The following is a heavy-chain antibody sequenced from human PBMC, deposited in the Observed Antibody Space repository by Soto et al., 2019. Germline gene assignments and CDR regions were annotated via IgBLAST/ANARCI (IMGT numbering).Heavy chain of an antibody. CDR3: ARDYCSGGSCLYL. CDR2: IWYDGSNK. CDR1: GFTFSSYG. D-gene: IGHD2-15*01. J-gene: IGHJ4*02. Sequence: QVQLVESGGGVVQPGRSLRLSCAASGFTFSSYGMHWVRQAPGKGLEWVAVIWYDGSNKYYADSVKGRFTISRDNSKNTLYLQMNSLRAEDTAVYYCARDYCSGGSCLYLWGQGTLVTVSS. V-gene: IGHV3-33*01.